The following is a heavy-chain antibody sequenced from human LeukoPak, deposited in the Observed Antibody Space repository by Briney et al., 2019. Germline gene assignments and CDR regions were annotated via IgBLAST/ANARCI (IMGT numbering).Heavy chain of an antibody. CDR2: ISGNAVAT. V-gene: IGHV3-23*01. CDR1: GFTFSNFG. Sequence: GGSLRLSCAASGFTFSNFGMSWVRQAPGKGLEWVSTISGNAVATYYADSVKGRFTISRDNSKNTLYLQTNSLEAEDTAIYYCAKRGSGTLLPTYYYYMDVWGKGTTVTVSS. J-gene: IGHJ6*03. D-gene: IGHD2-15*01. CDR3: AKRGSGTLLPTYYYYMDV.